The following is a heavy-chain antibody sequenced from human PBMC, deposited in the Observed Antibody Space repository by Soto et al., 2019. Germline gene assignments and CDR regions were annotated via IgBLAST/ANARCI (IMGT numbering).Heavy chain of an antibody. CDR1: GGSISSGGYY. J-gene: IGHJ3*02. CDR3: ARASMVRGVNDAFDI. V-gene: IGHV4-31*03. D-gene: IGHD3-10*01. Sequence: QVQLQESGPGLVKPSQTLSLTCTVSGGSISSGGYYWSWIRQHPGKGLEWIGYIYYSGSTYYNPSLKSRVTISVDTSKNQFSLKLSSVIAADTAVYYCARASMVRGVNDAFDIWGQGTMVTVSS. CDR2: IYYSGST.